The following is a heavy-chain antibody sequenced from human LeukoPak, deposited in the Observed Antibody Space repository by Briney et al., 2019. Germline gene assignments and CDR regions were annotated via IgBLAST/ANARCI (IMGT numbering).Heavy chain of an antibody. J-gene: IGHJ6*02. D-gene: IGHD2-2*03. CDR1: GFTFSDYY. Sequence: GRSLRLSCAASGFTFSDYYMSWIRQAPGKGLEWVSYISSSGSTIYYADSVKGRFTISRDNAKNSLYLQMNSLRAEDTAVYYCARVSGYCSSTSCSIQYYYGMDVWGQGTTVTVSS. CDR3: ARVSGYCSSTSCSIQYYYGMDV. V-gene: IGHV3-11*01. CDR2: ISSSGSTI.